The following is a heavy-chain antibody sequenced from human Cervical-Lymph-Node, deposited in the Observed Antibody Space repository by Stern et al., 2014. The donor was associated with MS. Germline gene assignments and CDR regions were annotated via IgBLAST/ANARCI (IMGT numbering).Heavy chain of an antibody. CDR2: INPSGGTT. CDR1: GYSFTNYY. V-gene: IGHV1-46*03. J-gene: IGHJ5*02. Sequence: VQLEESGAEVKKPGASVKVSCKASGYSFTNYYMHCVRQAPGHGLQWMGMINPSGGTTNEAQKFQGRATMTGDTSTGTVFMELSSLRSEDTAVYYCVRSRYCSGGNCFSDWFDPWGQGTLVTVSS. D-gene: IGHD2-15*01. CDR3: VRSRYCSGGNCFSDWFDP.